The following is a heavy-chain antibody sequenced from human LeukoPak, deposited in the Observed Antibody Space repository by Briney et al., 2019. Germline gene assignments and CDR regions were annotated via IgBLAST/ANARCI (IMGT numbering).Heavy chain of an antibody. CDR1: GFSFGKYW. D-gene: IGHD3/OR15-3a*01. J-gene: IGHJ4*02. CDR3: ARDQYDTWSRRGNFDS. V-gene: IGHV3-7*03. CDR2: IKLDGSEK. Sequence: GGSLRLSCVASGFSFGKYWMSWVRQAPGKGLEWVSNIKLDGSEKNYVDSVKGRFTISRDNTKNSLYLQMNSLRAEDTAVFYCARDQYDTWSRRGNFDSWGQGTLVIVSS.